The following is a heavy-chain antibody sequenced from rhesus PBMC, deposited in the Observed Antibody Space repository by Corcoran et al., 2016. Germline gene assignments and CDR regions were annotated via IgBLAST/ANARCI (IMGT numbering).Heavy chain of an antibody. CDR1: GGSISDRYI. Sequence: VQLQESGPGLVKPSETLSPPCAVSGGSISDRYIWNWLRQPPGKCLEWMGNIYGSSGNTYYNPSLKSRVTISKDTSKNQFSLKLSAVTAADTAVYYCARDRGSTDYWSQGVLVTVSS. V-gene: IGHV4S7*01. D-gene: IGHD2-39*01. J-gene: IGHJ4*01. CDR2: IYGSSGNT. CDR3: ARDRGSTDY.